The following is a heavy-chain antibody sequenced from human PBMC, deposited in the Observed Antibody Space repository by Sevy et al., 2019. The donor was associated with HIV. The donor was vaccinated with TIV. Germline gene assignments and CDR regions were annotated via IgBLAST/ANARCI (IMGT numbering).Heavy chain of an antibody. V-gene: IGHV3-33*01. CDR2: IRFDGSNT. CDR3: ARDLEFYDSGDYGPAFMPDF. D-gene: IGHD4-17*01. Sequence: GSLRSSGAASGFTFSSFGMHWVRQAPGKGLEWVSVIRFDGSNTYFADSVKGRFTISRDIAKNTLHLQMNSLRAEDTAVYYCARDLEFYDSGDYGPAFMPDFWGHGTLVTVSS. CDR1: GFTFSSFG. J-gene: IGHJ4*01.